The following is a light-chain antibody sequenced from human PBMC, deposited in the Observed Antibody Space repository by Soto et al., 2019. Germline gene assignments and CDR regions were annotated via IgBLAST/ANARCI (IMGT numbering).Light chain of an antibody. CDR2: ATS. V-gene: IGKV1-39*01. CDR1: QSLTRY. CDR3: QQGFSAPWT. J-gene: IGKJ1*01. Sequence: DIQMTQSPSSLSASVGDRVTITCRANQSLTRYLNWYQQKPGRAPNLLIYATSNLQSGVPPRFSGGGSGTDFSLSNSRLQAEDFATYYFQQGFSAPWTFGQGTEVHIK.